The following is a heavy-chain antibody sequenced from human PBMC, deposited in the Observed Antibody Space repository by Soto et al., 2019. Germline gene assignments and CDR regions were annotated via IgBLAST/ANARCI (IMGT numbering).Heavy chain of an antibody. CDR2: IIPIFGTS. CDR1: GGTFSSYA. CDR3: ARGGNSDMSYYYYGMDV. D-gene: IGHD2-21*02. V-gene: IGHV1-69*13. Sequence: SVKVSCKASGGTFSSYAISWVRQAPGQGLEWMGGIIPIFGTSNYAQKFQGRVTITADESTSTAYMELSSLRSEDTAVYYCARGGNSDMSYYYYGMDVWGQGTTVTVSS. J-gene: IGHJ6*02.